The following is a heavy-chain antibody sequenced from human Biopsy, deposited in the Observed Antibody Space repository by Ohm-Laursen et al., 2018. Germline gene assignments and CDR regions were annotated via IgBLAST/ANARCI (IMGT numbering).Heavy chain of an antibody. CDR1: GYTFTTYY. CDR2: INPGGNST. Sequence: GASVKVSCKVSGYTFTTYYIHWVRQAPGQGLEWMGIINPGGNSTAYTQNFQGRVTMTWDTSTITVYMELSSLRSEDTAVYYCVLASFDYWGQGTLVTVPS. CDR3: VLASFDY. V-gene: IGHV1-46*01. J-gene: IGHJ4*02.